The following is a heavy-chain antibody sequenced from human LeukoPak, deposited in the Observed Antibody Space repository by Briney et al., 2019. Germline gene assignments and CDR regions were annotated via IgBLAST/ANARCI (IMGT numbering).Heavy chain of an antibody. CDR1: GFTFSSYS. CDR2: ISSSSTI. D-gene: IGHD3-22*01. CDR3: ARGSLEYYDSSGYSDY. J-gene: IGHJ4*02. V-gene: IGHV3-48*01. Sequence: GGSLRLSCAASGFTFSSYSMNWVRQAPGKGLEWVSYISSSSTIYYADSVKGRFTISRDNAKNSLYLQMNSLRAEDTAVYYCARGSLEYYDSSGYSDYWGQGTLVTVSS.